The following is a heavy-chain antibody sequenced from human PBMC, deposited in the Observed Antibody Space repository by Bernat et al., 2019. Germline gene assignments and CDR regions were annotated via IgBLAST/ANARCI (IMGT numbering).Heavy chain of an antibody. V-gene: IGHV4-39*01. CDR2: IYYSGST. CDR1: GGSISSSSYY. D-gene: IGHD3-16*01. J-gene: IGHJ3*02. Sequence: QLQLQESGPGLVKPSETLSLTCTVSGGSISSSSYYWGWIRQPPGKGLEWIGSIYYSGSTYYNPSLKSRVTISVDTSKNQFSLKLSSVTAADTAVYYCARYERGTGLGSAFDIWGQGTMVTVSS. CDR3: ARYERGTGLGSAFDI.